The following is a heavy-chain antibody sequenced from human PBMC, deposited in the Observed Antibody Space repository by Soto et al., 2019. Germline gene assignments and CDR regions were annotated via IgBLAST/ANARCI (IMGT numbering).Heavy chain of an antibody. CDR3: ASGSVVQSFSY. CDR2: ISSSSSYT. Sequence: GGSLRLSCAASGFTFSDHYMSWIRQAPGKGLEWVSYISSSSSYTNYADSVKGRFTISRDNAKNSLYLQMNSLRAEDTAVYYCASGSVVQSFSYWGQGTLVTVSS. V-gene: IGHV3-11*03. CDR1: GFTFSDHY. D-gene: IGHD2-2*01. J-gene: IGHJ4*02.